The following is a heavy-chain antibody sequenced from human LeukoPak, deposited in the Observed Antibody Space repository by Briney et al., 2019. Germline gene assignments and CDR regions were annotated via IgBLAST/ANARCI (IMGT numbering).Heavy chain of an antibody. CDR2: IRYDGSNK. D-gene: IGHD6-13*01. J-gene: IGHJ5*02. Sequence: GGSLRLSCAASGFTFSSYGMHWVRQAPGKGLEWVAFIRYDGSNKYYADSVKGRFTISRDNSKNTLYLQMNSLRAEDTAVYYCAKARAAAVSNWFDPWGQGTLVTVSS. V-gene: IGHV3-30*02. CDR1: GFTFSSYG. CDR3: AKARAAAVSNWFDP.